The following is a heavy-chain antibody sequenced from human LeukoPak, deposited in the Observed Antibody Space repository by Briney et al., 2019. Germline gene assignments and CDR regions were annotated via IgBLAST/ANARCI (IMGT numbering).Heavy chain of an antibody. Sequence: PSETLSLTCTVSGGSISSYYWSWIRQPPGKRLEWIGYIYYSGSTNYNPSLKSRVTISVDTSKNQFSLKLSSVTAADTAVYYCARDTSYYYGMDVWGQGTTVTVSS. CDR2: IYYSGST. V-gene: IGHV4-59*01. CDR1: GGSISSYY. CDR3: ARDTSYYYGMDV. J-gene: IGHJ6*02. D-gene: IGHD3-3*01.